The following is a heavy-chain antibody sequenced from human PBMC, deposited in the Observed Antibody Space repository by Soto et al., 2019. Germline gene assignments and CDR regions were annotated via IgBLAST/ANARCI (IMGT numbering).Heavy chain of an antibody. CDR3: ARVGSLYCGSTSCYVGWFDP. CDR1: GESFSGYY. J-gene: IGHJ5*02. Sequence: SETLSLTCVVDGESFSGYYWSWIRQPPGKGLEWIGEINHSGSTNYNPSLKSRVTISVDTSKNRFSLKLSSVTAADTAVYYCARVGSLYCGSTSCYVGWFDPWGQGTLVTVSS. D-gene: IGHD2-2*01. V-gene: IGHV4-34*01. CDR2: INHSGST.